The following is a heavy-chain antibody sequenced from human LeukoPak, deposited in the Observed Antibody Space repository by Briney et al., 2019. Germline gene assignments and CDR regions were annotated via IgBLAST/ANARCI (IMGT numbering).Heavy chain of an antibody. D-gene: IGHD3-9*01. J-gene: IGHJ5*02. CDR1: GYTFSSYG. Sequence: ASVKVSCKTSGYTFSSYGVSWVRQAPGQGLEWMGWISANNGDTIYGKKFQGRVTMTTDTSTTTAYMELRSLRSEDAAVYYCARGYYDIAPWGQGTLVTVSS. V-gene: IGHV1-18*01. CDR2: ISANNGDT. CDR3: ARGYYDIAP.